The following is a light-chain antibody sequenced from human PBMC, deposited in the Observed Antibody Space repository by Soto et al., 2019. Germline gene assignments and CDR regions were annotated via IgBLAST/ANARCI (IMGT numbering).Light chain of an antibody. CDR3: QQYYSYPT. CDR1: QGISSY. V-gene: IGKV1-8*01. CDR2: AAS. J-gene: IGKJ5*01. Sequence: IQMTQSPSALSASVGDRVTITCRASQGISSYLAWYQQKPGKAPKLLIYAASTLQSGVPSRFSGSGSGTDFTLTISCLQSEDFATYYCQQYYSYPTFGQGTRLEIK.